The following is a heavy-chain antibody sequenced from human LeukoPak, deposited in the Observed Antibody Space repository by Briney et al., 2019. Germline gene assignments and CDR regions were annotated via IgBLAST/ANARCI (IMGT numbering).Heavy chain of an antibody. D-gene: IGHD6-13*01. Sequence: ASVKVSCKASGYTFTSYYMHWVRQAPGQGLEWMGIINPSGGSTSYAQKLQGRVTMTTDTSTSTAYMELRSLRSDDTAVYYCARFRAAAGTYYYYMDVWGKGTTVTISS. J-gene: IGHJ6*03. CDR2: INPSGGST. CDR3: ARFRAAAGTYYYYMDV. V-gene: IGHV1-46*01. CDR1: GYTFTSYY.